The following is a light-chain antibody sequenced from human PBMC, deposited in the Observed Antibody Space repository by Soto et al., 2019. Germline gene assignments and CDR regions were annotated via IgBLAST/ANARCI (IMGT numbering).Light chain of an antibody. CDR1: RSIINW. J-gene: IGKJ1*01. CDR3: QQYGDHWT. V-gene: IGKV1-5*03. Sequence: DIQLTQSPSTLSASVGDRVTITCRASRSIINWLAWYQQKSGKGPKLLIYKASNLQTGVPSRFSGSGYGTKFTPTTSSLQPDDVETYYCQQYGDHWTFGQGTKVEIK. CDR2: KAS.